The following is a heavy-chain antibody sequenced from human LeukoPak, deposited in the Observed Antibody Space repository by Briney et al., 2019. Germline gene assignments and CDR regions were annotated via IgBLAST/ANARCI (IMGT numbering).Heavy chain of an antibody. V-gene: IGHV2-5*02. J-gene: IGHJ5*02. D-gene: IGHD2-2*01. CDR1: GFSLSTNGVG. CDR2: IYWDDDK. CDR3: APTCSTTSCFFNWFDP. Sequence: SGPTLVNPTQTLTLTCTFSGFSLSTNGVGVGWIRQPPGKALEWLALIYWDDDKRYSPSLKSRLSITKDTSKNQVVLSMSNMDPVDTATYYCAPTCSTTSCFFNWFDPWGQGILVTVSS.